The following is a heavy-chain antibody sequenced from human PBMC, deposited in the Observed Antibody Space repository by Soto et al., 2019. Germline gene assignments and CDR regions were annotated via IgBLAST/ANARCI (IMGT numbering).Heavy chain of an antibody. CDR2: IIPIFGTA. CDR1: GGTFSSYA. CDR3: ARITVLSGSYYGQTPDYYYGMDV. Sequence: SVKVSCKASGGTFSSYAISWVRQAPGQGLEWMGGIIPIFGTANYAQKFQGRVTITADESTSTAYMELSSLRSEDTAVYYCARITVLSGSYYGQTPDYYYGMDVWGQGTTVTVPS. V-gene: IGHV1-69*13. D-gene: IGHD1-26*01. J-gene: IGHJ6*02.